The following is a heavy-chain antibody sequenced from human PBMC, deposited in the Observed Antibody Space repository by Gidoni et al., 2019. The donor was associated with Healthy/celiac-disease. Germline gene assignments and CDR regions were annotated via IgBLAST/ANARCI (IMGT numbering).Heavy chain of an antibody. Sequence: QVQLVQSGAEVKKPGSSVKVSCKASGGTFSSYTISWVRQAPGQGLEWMGRIIPILGIANYAQKFQGRVTITADKSTSTAYMELSSLRSEDTAVYYCAIYGSGSQLRGYWGQGTLVTVSS. J-gene: IGHJ4*02. CDR2: IIPILGIA. V-gene: IGHV1-69*02. D-gene: IGHD3-10*01. CDR1: GGTFSSYT. CDR3: AIYGSGSQLRGY.